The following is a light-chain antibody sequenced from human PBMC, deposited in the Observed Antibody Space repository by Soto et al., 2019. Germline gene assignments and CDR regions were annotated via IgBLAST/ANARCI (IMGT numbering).Light chain of an antibody. V-gene: IGKV3-15*01. CDR3: QQYKNWPSYT. Sequence: EIVMTQSPATLSVSPGERATLSCRASQSVSSNLAWYQQKPGQAPRLLIYGASTRATGIPARFRGSGSGTEFTLTISSLQSEDFAVYYCQQYKNWPSYTFGQGTKLEIK. CDR1: QSVSSN. CDR2: GAS. J-gene: IGKJ2*01.